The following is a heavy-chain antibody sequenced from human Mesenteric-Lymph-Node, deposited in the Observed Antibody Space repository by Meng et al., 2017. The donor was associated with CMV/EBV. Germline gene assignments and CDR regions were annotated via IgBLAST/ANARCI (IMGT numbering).Heavy chain of an antibody. CDR3: AKDSGYCSGTSCYYDY. CDR2: ISRSAGST. Sequence: GESLKISCAASGFTFDNYGMSWVRQAPGKGLEWVSAISRSAGSTYYADSVKGRFTISRDNSKNTLYLQMNSLRAEDTAVYYCAKDSGYCSGTSCYYDYWGQGTLVTVSS. D-gene: IGHD2-2*03. V-gene: IGHV3-23*01. CDR1: GFTFDNYG. J-gene: IGHJ4*02.